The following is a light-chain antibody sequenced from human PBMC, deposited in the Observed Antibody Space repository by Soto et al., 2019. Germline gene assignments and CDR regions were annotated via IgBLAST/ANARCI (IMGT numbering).Light chain of an antibody. CDR2: DVS. CDR3: SSYTSSSTLEV. J-gene: IGLJ1*01. Sequence: QSVLTQPASVSGSPGQSITISCTGTSSDVGGYNYVSWYQQHPGKAPRLMIYDVSNRPSGVSDRFSGSKSGNTASLTISGLQAEDEADYYCSSYTSSSTLEVFGTGTKLPS. CDR1: SSDVGGYNY. V-gene: IGLV2-14*01.